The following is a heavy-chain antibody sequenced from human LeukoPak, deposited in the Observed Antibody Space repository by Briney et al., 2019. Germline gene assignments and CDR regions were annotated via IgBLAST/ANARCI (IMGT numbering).Heavy chain of an antibody. J-gene: IGHJ4*02. CDR1: GFNLSTDS. V-gene: IGHV3-48*01. CDR2: ISYTGATT. D-gene: IGHD2/OR15-2a*01. CDR3: ARGLLYYFDY. Sequence: GGSLRLSCAAPGFNLSTDSMSWVRQAPGKGLEWVSYISYTGATTYYADSVKGRFTVSRDNAKNSLYLQMNSLRAEDTAVYYCARGLLYYFDYWGQGTLVTVSS.